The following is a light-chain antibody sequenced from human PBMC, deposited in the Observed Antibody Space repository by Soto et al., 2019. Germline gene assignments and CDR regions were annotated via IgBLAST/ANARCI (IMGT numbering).Light chain of an antibody. CDR3: SSYTSSSTVI. CDR1: SSDVGGYNY. CDR2: EVS. Sequence: QSALTQPASVSGSPGQSITISWTGTSSDVGGYNYVSWYQHYPGKAPKLMIYEVSNRPSGVSNRCSGSKSGNTASLTISGLQADDEADYYCSSYTSSSTVIFGGGTKLTVL. J-gene: IGLJ2*01. V-gene: IGLV2-14*01.